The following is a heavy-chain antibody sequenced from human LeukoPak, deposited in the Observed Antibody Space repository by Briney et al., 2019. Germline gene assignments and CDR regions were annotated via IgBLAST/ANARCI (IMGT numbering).Heavy chain of an antibody. CDR2: IRSKADSYAT. V-gene: IGHV3-73*01. CDR1: GFTFSDSG. J-gene: IGHJ4*02. Sequence: GGSLRLSCAASGFTFSDSGMHWVRQASGKGLEWVGHIRSKADSYATVYAASVKGRFTVTRNDSENTAYLQMNSLKTEDTAVYYCATFPSGSYSAYWGQGTLVTVSS. CDR3: ATFPSGSYSAY. D-gene: IGHD1-26*01.